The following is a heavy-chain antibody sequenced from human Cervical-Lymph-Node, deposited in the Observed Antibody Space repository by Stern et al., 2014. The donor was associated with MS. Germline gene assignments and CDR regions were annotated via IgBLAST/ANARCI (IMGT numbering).Heavy chain of an antibody. CDR3: ARGDYYGSGNDY. J-gene: IGHJ4*02. D-gene: IGHD3-10*01. CDR1: GFTFSSYW. Sequence: EDQLVESGGGLVQPGGSLRLSCAASGFTFSSYWMHWVRQAPGKGLVWVSRINSDGSTTSYADSVKGRFTISRDNAKNTLYLQMNSLRAEDTAVYYCARGDYYGSGNDYWGQGTLVTVSS. V-gene: IGHV3-74*02. CDR2: INSDGSTT.